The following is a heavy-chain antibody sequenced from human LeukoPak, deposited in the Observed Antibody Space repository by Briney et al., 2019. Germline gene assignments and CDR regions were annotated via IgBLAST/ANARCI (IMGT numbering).Heavy chain of an antibody. CDR1: GYTFTSYG. D-gene: IGHD3-10*01. V-gene: IGHV1-18*01. J-gene: IGHJ4*02. CDR3: ARRLLWFGEFAFDY. Sequence: ASVKVSFKASGYTFTSYGISWVRQAPGQGLEWMGWISAYNGNTNYAQKLQGRVTMTTDTSTSTAYMELRSLRSDDAAVYYCARRLLWFGEFAFDYWGQGTLVTVSS. CDR2: ISAYNGNT.